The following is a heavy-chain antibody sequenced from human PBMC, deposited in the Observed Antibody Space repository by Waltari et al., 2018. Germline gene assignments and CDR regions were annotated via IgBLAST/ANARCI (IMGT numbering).Heavy chain of an antibody. D-gene: IGHD1-26*01. CDR1: GGTFSSYA. CDR3: ARPRESSGSYHDAFDI. Sequence: QVQLVQSGAEVKKPGSSVKVSCKASGGTFSSYAISWLRQAPGQGLEWMGGIIPIFGTANYAQKFQGRVTITADKSTSTAYMELSSLRSEDTAVYYCARPRESSGSYHDAFDIWGQGTMVTVSS. CDR2: IIPIFGTA. J-gene: IGHJ3*02. V-gene: IGHV1-69*14.